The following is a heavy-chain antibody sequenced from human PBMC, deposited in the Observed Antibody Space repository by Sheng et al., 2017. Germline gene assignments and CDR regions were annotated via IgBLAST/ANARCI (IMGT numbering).Heavy chain of an antibody. CDR3: ARCDFWSGMKYYYYYGMDV. J-gene: IGHJ6*02. Sequence: QVQLVQSGAEVKKPGSSVKVSCKASGGTFSSYAISWVRQAPGQGLEWMGGIIPIFGTANYAQKFQGRVTITADESTSTAYMELSSLRSEDTAVYYCARCDFWSGMKYYYYYGMDVWGQGTTVTVSS. CDR1: GGTFSSYA. V-gene: IGHV1-69*01. CDR2: IIPIFGTA. D-gene: IGHD3-3*01.